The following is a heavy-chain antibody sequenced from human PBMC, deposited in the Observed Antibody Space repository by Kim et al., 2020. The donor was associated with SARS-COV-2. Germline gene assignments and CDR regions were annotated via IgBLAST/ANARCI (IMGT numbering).Heavy chain of an antibody. V-gene: IGHV3-53*01. CDR3: ARGRDYVEY. Sequence: GSTYYADSVKGRFTISRDNSKNTLYLQMNCLRAEDTAVYYCARGRDYVEYWGQGTLVTVSS. J-gene: IGHJ4*02. CDR2: GST.